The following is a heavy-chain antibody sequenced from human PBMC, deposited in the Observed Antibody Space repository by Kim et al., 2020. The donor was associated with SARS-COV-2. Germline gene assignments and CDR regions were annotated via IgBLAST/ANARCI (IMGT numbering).Heavy chain of an antibody. CDR1: GYTFTGYY. D-gene: IGHD5-18*01. CDR2: INPNSGGT. Sequence: SFHFSCKASGYTFTGYYMHWVRQAPGQGLEWMGWINPNSGGTNYAQKFQGRVTMTRDTSISTAYMELSRLRSDDTAVYYCARSERRIQLWAGMDVWGQG. V-gene: IGHV1-2*02. CDR3: ARSERRIQLWAGMDV. J-gene: IGHJ6*02.